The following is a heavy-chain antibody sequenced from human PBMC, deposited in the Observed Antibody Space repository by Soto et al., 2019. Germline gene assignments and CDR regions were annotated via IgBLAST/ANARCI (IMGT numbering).Heavy chain of an antibody. CDR1: GGTFRNYP. CDR2: IFPLTDIP. Sequence: QVQLVQSGTEVKKPGSSVKVSCKASGGTFRNYPINWVRQAPGQGLEWMGSIFPLTDIPDYAQNFQARLTISADKSTSTAYRELSSLTSDDTAMYFCARGPLVVVNYFESWGQGTLVTVSS. V-gene: IGHV1-69*02. J-gene: IGHJ4*02. CDR3: ARGPLVVVNYFES.